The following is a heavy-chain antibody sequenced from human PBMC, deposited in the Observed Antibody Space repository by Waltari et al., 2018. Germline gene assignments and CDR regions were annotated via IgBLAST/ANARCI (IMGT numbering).Heavy chain of an antibody. CDR3: ARERVYGGNSDAFDI. CDR2: SNPNSGGT. J-gene: IGHJ3*02. D-gene: IGHD4-17*01. CDR1: GYTFTVNY. Sequence: QVQLVQSGAEVRKPGASVKVSCKASGYTFTVNYMHWVRQAPGQGLEWMGWSNPNSGGTKYTQKFKGRVTMTRDTSISTAYMEVSRLKSDDTAVYYCARERVYGGNSDAFDIWGQGTMVTVSS. V-gene: IGHV1-2*02.